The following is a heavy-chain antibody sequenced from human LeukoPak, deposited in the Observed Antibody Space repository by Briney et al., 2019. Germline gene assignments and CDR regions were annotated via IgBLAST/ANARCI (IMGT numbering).Heavy chain of an antibody. CDR3: AKDRYSGLNTIDY. CDR1: GFTFSTYG. CDR2: ISYDGSYK. Sequence: GGSLRLSCAASGFTFSTYGMHWVRQAPGKGLEWVAVISYDGSYKFYADSVKGRFTISRDNSKSTLYLQMNSLRAEDTAVYYCAKDRYSGLNTIDYWGQGTLVTVSS. J-gene: IGHJ4*02. V-gene: IGHV3-30*18. D-gene: IGHD6-13*01.